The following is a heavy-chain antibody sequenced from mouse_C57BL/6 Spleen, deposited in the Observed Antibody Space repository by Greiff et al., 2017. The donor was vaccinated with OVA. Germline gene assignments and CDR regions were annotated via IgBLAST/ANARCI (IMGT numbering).Heavy chain of an antibody. CDR3: ARAYYSNSYAMDY. CDR2: IDPSDSYN. Sequence: VQLQQPGAELVMPGASVKLSCKASGYTFTSYWMHWVKQRPGPGLEWIGEIDPSDSYNNYNQKFKGKSTLTVDKSSSTAYMQLSSLTSEDSAVYYCARAYYSNSYAMDYWGQGTSVTVAS. CDR1: GYTFTSYW. D-gene: IGHD2-5*01. V-gene: IGHV1-69*01. J-gene: IGHJ4*01.